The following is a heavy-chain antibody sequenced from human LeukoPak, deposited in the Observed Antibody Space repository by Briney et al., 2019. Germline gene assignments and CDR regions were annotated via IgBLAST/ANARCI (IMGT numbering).Heavy chain of an antibody. J-gene: IGHJ4*02. CDR3: ARARGTMVRGVTGRFDY. V-gene: IGHV4-59*01. Sequence: SETLSLTCTVSGGSISSYYWSWIRQPQGQGLEWIGYIYYSGSTNYNPSLKSRVTISVDTSKNQFSLKLSSVTAADTAVYYCARARGTMVRGVTGRFDYWGQGTLVTVSS. D-gene: IGHD3-10*01. CDR2: IYYSGST. CDR1: GGSISSYY.